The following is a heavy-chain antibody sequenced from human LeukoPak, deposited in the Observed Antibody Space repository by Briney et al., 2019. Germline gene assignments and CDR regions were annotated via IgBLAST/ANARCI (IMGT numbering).Heavy chain of an antibody. Sequence: SETLSLTCAVYGGSFSGYYWSWIRQPPGKGLEWIGEINHSGSTNYNPSLKSRVTISVDTSKNQFSLKLSSVTAADMAVYYCARGTVVPAAIVDYWGQGTLVTVSS. CDR3: ARGTVVPAAIVDY. V-gene: IGHV4-34*01. J-gene: IGHJ4*02. CDR1: GGSFSGYY. CDR2: INHSGST. D-gene: IGHD2-2*01.